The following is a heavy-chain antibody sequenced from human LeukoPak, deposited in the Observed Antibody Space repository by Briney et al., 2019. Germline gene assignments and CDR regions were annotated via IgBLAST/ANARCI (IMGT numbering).Heavy chain of an antibody. D-gene: IGHD4-11*01. CDR2: ISRSGDST. J-gene: IGHJ4*02. V-gene: IGHV3-23*01. CDR3: ADSNYWYPVDY. Sequence: GGSPRLSCAASGFTFSNYAMRWVRQAPGKGLEWVSSISRSGDSTYYADSVKGRFTISRDNSKNTLYLQMNSLRDEDTALYYCADSNYWYPVDYWGQGTLVTVSS. CDR1: GFTFSNYA.